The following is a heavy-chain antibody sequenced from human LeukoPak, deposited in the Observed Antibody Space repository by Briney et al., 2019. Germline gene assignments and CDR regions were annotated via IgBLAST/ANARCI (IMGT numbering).Heavy chain of an antibody. CDR3: ARDHMGGSYRIFDY. J-gene: IGHJ4*02. D-gene: IGHD1-26*01. Sequence: SEILSLTCAVYGGSFSGYYWSWIRQPPGKGLEWIGEINHSGSTNYNPSLKSRVTISVDRSKNQFSLKLSSVTAADTAVYYCARDHMGGSYRIFDYWGQGTLVTVSS. V-gene: IGHV4-34*01. CDR2: INHSGST. CDR1: GGSFSGYY.